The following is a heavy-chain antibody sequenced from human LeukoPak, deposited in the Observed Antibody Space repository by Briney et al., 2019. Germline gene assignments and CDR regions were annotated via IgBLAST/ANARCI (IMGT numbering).Heavy chain of an antibody. J-gene: IGHJ4*02. CDR1: GGSIGSSGYY. Sequence: SETLSLTCTVSGGSIGSSGYYWSWIRQPPGKGLEWIGYIYHDGTTYYNPSLKSRVTISVDRSKNQLSLQLTSVTAADTAVYYCARWADYWGQGTLVTVSS. CDR2: IYHDGTT. V-gene: IGHV4-30-2*01. CDR3: ARWADY.